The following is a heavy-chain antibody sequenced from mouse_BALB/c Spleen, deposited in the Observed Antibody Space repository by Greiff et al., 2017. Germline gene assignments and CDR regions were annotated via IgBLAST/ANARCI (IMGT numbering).Heavy chain of an antibody. CDR3: AREGGNYFWFAY. V-gene: IGHV3-2*02. D-gene: IGHD2-1*01. Sequence: VQLQQSGPGLVKPSQSLSLTCTVTGYSITSDYAWNWIRQFPGNKLEWMGYISYSGSTSYNPSLKSRISITRDTSKNQFFLQLNSVTTEDTATYYCAREGGNYFWFAYWGQGTLVTVSA. J-gene: IGHJ3*01. CDR1: GYSITSDYA. CDR2: ISYSGST.